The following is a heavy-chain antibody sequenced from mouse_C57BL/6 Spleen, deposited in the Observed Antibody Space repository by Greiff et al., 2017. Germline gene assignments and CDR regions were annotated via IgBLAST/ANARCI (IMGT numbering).Heavy chain of an antibody. CDR1: GYTFTSSG. D-gene: IGHD1-1*01. Sequence: VQLQQSGAELARPGASVKLSCKASGYTFTSSGISWVKQRTGQGLEWIGEIYPRSGNTYYNEKFKGKATLTADKSSSTAYMELRSLTSEDSAVYFCARPNDYYGNAMDYWGQGTSVTVSS. CDR3: ARPNDYYGNAMDY. J-gene: IGHJ4*01. V-gene: IGHV1-81*01. CDR2: IYPRSGNT.